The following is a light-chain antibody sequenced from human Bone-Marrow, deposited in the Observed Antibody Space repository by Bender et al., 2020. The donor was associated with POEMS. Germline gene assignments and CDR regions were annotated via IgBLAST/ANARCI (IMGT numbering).Light chain of an antibody. V-gene: IGLV3-19*01. CDR3: QSVDSGNIYRVL. J-gene: IGLJ2*01. Sequence: SSDLTQDPAVSVALGQTVRITCQGDSLRSYYTTWYSQKPGQAPVLVIYAEKDRPSGIPDRFSGSSSGNAASLTITGAQAEDEADYYCQSVDSGNIYRVLFGGGTKLTVL. CDR2: AEK. CDR1: SLRSYY.